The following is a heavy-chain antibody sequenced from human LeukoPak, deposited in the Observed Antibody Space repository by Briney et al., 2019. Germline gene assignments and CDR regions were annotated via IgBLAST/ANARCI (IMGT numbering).Heavy chain of an antibody. CDR3: ARDLRGQYCSSTSCYFLPYNWFDP. CDR2: INSDGSST. V-gene: IGHV3-74*01. J-gene: IGHJ5*02. D-gene: IGHD2-2*01. CDR1: GFTSSSYW. Sequence: GGSLRLSCAASGFTSSSYWMHWVRRAPGKGLVWVSRINSDGSSTSYADSVKGRFTISRDNAKNTLYLQMNSLRAEDTAVYYCARDLRGQYCSSTSCYFLPYNWFDPWGQGTLVTVSS.